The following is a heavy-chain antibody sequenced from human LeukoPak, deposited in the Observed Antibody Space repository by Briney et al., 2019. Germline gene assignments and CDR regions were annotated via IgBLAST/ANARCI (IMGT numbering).Heavy chain of an antibody. D-gene: IGHD6-19*01. CDR2: TYYRSKWYN. V-gene: IGHV6-1*01. CDR1: GDSVSSKNGA. J-gene: IGHJ4*02. CDR3: ARDLGTTGWHTFDY. Sequence: ASLTLSLTCAVSGDSVSSKNGAWNWIRQSPSRGLEWLGRTYYRSKWYNDYAESMEGRMTISQDTSKNQYSLHLNSVTPDDTAVYYCARDLGTTGWHTFDYWGQGTLVTVSS.